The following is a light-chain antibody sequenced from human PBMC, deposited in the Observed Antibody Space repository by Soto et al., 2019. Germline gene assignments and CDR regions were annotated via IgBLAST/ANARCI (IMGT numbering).Light chain of an antibody. CDR1: HDITSY. Sequence: DSQMTQSPSSLSASVGDRVTITCQASHDITSYLNWYQHKPGKAPKLLIYDASILEARVPSRFSGSGSGTDITSLISSLQPEDVATYYCQKCDYLPIFGPGTTVDFK. J-gene: IGKJ3*01. CDR2: DAS. V-gene: IGKV1-33*01. CDR3: QKCDYLPI.